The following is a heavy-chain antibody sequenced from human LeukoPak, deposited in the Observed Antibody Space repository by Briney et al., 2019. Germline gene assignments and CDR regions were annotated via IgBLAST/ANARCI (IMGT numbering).Heavy chain of an antibody. D-gene: IGHD2-2*01. CDR3: ARDHGVVPAALGYMDV. Sequence: GASVKVSCKASGYTFTSYGISWVRQAPGQGLEWMGGIIPIFGTANYAQKFQGRVTITTDESTSTAYMELSSLRSEDTAVYYCARDHGVVPAALGYMDVWGKGTTVTVSS. J-gene: IGHJ6*03. CDR2: IIPIFGTA. CDR1: GYTFTSYG. V-gene: IGHV1-69*05.